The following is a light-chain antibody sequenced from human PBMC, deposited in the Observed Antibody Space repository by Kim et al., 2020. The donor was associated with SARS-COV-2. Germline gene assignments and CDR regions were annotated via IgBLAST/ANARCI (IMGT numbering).Light chain of an antibody. V-gene: IGLV4-69*01. CDR3: QTWGTGIQV. Sequence: QLVLTQSPSASASLGASVKLTCTLSSGHSRYSIAWHQHQPDKGPRYLMNLNSDGSHSKGDGIPDRFSGSSSGTERYLTISSLQSEDEADYYCQTWGTGIQVFGGGTKLTVL. CDR1: SGHSRYS. J-gene: IGLJ2*01. CDR2: LNSDGSH.